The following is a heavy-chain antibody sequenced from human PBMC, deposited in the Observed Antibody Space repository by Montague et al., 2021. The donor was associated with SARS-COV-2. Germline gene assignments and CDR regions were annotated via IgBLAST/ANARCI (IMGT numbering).Heavy chain of an antibody. J-gene: IGHJ4*02. CDR2: IYRSGXP. Sequence: TLSLTCTVSGGSISRGYYYWGWIRLPAGKGLEWIGRIYRSGXPXYXXXXEXRVVLSVDTSRNQFSMRMTSVTAADTAMYYCARGVDTGVVTVTGGFDSWGQGTLVIVSS. V-gene: IGHV4-61*02. D-gene: IGHD5-18*01. CDR1: GGSISRGYYY. CDR3: ARGVDTGVVTVTGGFDS.